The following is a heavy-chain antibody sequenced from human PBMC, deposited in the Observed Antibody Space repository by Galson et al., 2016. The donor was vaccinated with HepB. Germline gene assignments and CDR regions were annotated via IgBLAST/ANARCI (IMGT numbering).Heavy chain of an antibody. CDR1: GFTFRSYG. V-gene: IGHV3-33*06. J-gene: IGHJ4*02. Sequence: SLRLSCAASGFTFRSYGMHWVRQAPGKGLEWVAVIWYDGSNKYYSDSVKGRFTISRDNSNNTLHLQMNSLKAEDTAVYYCAKPSFRFLEWFIFYYWGQGTLVTVSS. CDR2: IWYDGSNK. CDR3: AKPSFRFLEWFIFYY. D-gene: IGHD3-3*01.